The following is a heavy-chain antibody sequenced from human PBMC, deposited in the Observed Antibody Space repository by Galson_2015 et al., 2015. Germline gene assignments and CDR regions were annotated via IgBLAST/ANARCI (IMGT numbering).Heavy chain of an antibody. Sequence: SLRLSCAASGFTFSSYAMGWVHQAPGKGLEWVSGISGSGGTTYYADSVKGRFTISRDNSKNTLYLQMNSLRGEDTAVYYCAKERSWGYYYGSGDYWGQGTLVIVSS. D-gene: IGHD3-10*01. CDR3: AKERSWGYYYGSGDY. CDR1: GFTFSSYA. J-gene: IGHJ4*02. V-gene: IGHV3-23*01. CDR2: ISGSGGTT.